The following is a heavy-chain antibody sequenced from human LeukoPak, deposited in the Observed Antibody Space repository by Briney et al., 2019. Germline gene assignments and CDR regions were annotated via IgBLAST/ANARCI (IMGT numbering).Heavy chain of an antibody. CDR2: ISSSSSYI. V-gene: IGHV3-21*01. D-gene: IGHD5-12*01. J-gene: IGHJ6*03. CDR1: GFTFSSYS. Sequence: PGGSLRLSCAASGFTFSSYSMNWVRQAPGKGLEWVSSISSSSSYIYYADSVKGRFTISRDNAKNSLYLQMNSLRAEDTAAYYCARVEATISFYYYYMDVWGKGTTVTVSS. CDR3: ARVEATISFYYYYMDV.